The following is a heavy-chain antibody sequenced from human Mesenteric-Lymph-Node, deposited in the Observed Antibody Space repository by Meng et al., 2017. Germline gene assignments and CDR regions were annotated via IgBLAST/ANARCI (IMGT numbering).Heavy chain of an antibody. V-gene: IGHV2-5*02. D-gene: IGHD6-13*01. CDR3: AHSGSSSWYSEPFQH. CDR1: GFSLSTSGVG. CDR2: IYWDDDK. Sequence: TLVKPPQTLTLTCTFSGFSLSTSGVGVGWIRQPPGKALEWLALIYWDDDKRYSPSLKSRLTITKDTSKNQVVLTMTNMDPVDTATYYCAHSGSSSWYSEPFQHWGQGTLVTVSS. J-gene: IGHJ1*01.